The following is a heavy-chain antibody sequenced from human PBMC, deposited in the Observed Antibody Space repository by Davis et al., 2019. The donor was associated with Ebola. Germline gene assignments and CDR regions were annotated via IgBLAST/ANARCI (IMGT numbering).Heavy chain of an antibody. CDR1: GFTFSSYA. D-gene: IGHD6-19*01. CDR2: ISYDGSNK. J-gene: IGHJ5*02. CDR3: APSWGAAVAGFWFDP. V-gene: IGHV3-30-3*01. Sequence: GESLKISCAASGFTFSSYAMHWVRQAPGKGLEWVAVISYDGSNKYYADSVKGRFTISRDNSKNTLYLQMNSLRAEDTAVYYCAPSWGAAVAGFWFDPWGQGTLVTVSS.